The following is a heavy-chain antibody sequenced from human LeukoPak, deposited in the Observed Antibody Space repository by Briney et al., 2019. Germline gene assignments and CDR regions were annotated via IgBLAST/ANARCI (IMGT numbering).Heavy chain of an antibody. Sequence: SGGSLRLSCAASGFTFSSYSMNWVRQAPGKGLEWVSSISSSSSYIYYADSVKGRFTISRDNAKNSLYLQMNSLRAEDTAVYYCARDLGSSGWSNAFDIWGQGTMVTVSS. CDR2: ISSSSSYI. D-gene: IGHD6-19*01. CDR3: ARDLGSSGWSNAFDI. CDR1: GFTFSSYS. J-gene: IGHJ3*02. V-gene: IGHV3-21*01.